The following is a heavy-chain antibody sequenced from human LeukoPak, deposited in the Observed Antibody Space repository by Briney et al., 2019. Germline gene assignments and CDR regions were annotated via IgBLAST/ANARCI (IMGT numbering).Heavy chain of an antibody. CDR2: ISAYNGNT. CDR3: ARPPYSGYDGYFDY. D-gene: IGHD5-12*01. Sequence: ASVKVSCKASGYTYTSYGISWVRQAPGQGLERMGWISAYNGNTNYAQKLQGRVTMTTDTSTSTAYMELRSLRSDDTAVYYCARPPYSGYDGYFDYWGQGTLVTVSS. V-gene: IGHV1-18*04. CDR1: GYTYTSYG. J-gene: IGHJ4*02.